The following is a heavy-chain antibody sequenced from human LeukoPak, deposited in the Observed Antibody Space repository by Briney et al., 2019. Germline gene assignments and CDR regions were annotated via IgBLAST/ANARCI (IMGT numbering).Heavy chain of an antibody. Sequence: GGSLRLSCAASGFTFSKYWMLWVRQAPGKGLESVSRINTDGAVTTYADSVKGRFTVSRDNADNTMFLQMNSVRDEHTAVYYCATKQWLAPPPDSWGQGTPVTVSS. D-gene: IGHD6-19*01. J-gene: IGHJ4*02. CDR3: ATKQWLAPPPDS. V-gene: IGHV3-74*01. CDR2: INTDGAVT. CDR1: GFTFSKYW.